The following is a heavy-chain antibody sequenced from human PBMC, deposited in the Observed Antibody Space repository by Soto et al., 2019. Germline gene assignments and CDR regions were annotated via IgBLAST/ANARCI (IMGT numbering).Heavy chain of an antibody. CDR3: ARHRDYYGSGSYYNGVFDP. CDR1: GGSISSSSYY. V-gene: IGHV4-39*01. CDR2: IYYSGST. J-gene: IGHJ5*02. Sequence: QLQLQESGPGLVKPSETLSLTCTVSGGSISSSSYYWGWIRQPPGKGLEWIGSIYYSGSTYYNPSLKSRVTISVDTSKNQFSLKLSSVTAADTAVYYCARHRDYYGSGSYYNGVFDPWGQGTLVTVSS. D-gene: IGHD3-10*01.